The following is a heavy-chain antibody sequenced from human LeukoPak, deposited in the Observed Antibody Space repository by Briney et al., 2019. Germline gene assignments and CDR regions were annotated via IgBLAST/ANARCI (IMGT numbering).Heavy chain of an antibody. CDR3: ARVGTYYYDSSGYSDAFDI. CDR2: IYYSGST. CDR1: GGSISSHY. D-gene: IGHD3-22*01. Sequence: SETLSLTCTVSGGSISSHYWSWIRQPPGKGLEWIGYIYYSGSTNYNPSLKSRVTISVDTSKNQFSLKLSSVTAADTAVYYCARVGTYYYDSSGYSDAFDIWGQGTMVTVSS. J-gene: IGHJ3*02. V-gene: IGHV4-59*11.